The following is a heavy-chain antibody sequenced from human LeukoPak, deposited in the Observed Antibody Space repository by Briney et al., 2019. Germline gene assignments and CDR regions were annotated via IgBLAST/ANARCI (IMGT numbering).Heavy chain of an antibody. Sequence: SETLSLTCAVSGGSIDSSSYYWGWIRQPPGKGLEWIGSIFRTGSTYYSASLKSRVSISVDTSKNHIALKLTSVTAADTAVYYCARSGGAQLWSAMDVWGKGTTVTVSS. J-gene: IGHJ6*04. V-gene: IGHV4-39*02. CDR3: ARSGGAQLWSAMDV. CDR2: IFRTGST. CDR1: GGSIDSSSYY. D-gene: IGHD3-10*02.